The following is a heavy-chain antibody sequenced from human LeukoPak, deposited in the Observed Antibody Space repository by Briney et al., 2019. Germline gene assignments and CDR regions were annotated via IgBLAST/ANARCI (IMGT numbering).Heavy chain of an antibody. CDR2: VYYTGRT. V-gene: IGHV4-59*08. J-gene: IGHJ3*01. CDR1: GGSLTGYY. CDR3: ARHMSVSYDAFDL. D-gene: IGHD3-10*01. Sequence: SETLSLTCTVSGGSLTGYYWSWIRQPPGKGLEWIAYVYYTGRTLYNPSLESRVTISVDTSKTQISLKLTSVTAAGTAVYYCARHMSVSYDAFDLWGRGTPVTVSS.